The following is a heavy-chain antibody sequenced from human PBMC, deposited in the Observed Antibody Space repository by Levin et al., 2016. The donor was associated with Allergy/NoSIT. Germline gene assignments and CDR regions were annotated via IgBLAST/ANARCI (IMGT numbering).Heavy chain of an antibody. J-gene: IGHJ3*02. CDR2: INWNGGST. V-gene: IGHV3-20*04. CDR3: ARVTGFDSRTSHQVLSASIDAFDI. D-gene: IGHD2-2*01. Sequence: LSLTCAASGFTFDDFGISWVRQAPGKGLEWVSGINWNGGSTGYADSVKGRFAISRDNAKNSLYLQMNSLRAEDTALYYCARVTGFDSRTSHQVLSASIDAFDIWGPRDNGHRLF. CDR1: GFTFDDFG.